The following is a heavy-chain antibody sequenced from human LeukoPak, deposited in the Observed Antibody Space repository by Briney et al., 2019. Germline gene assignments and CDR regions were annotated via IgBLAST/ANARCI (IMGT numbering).Heavy chain of an antibody. CDR1: GFSFSNAW. V-gene: IGHV3-15*01. Sequence: NPGGSLRLSCAVSGFSFSNAWMNWVRQAPGKGLEWVGRIKKKADGGTSDCGAPVRGRFTISRDDSKDTLFLQMNNLKMEDTGVYYCVTDFNHDYGDYLGAFNIWGQGTVVTVSS. CDR3: VTDFNHDYGDYLGAFNI. CDR2: IKKKADGGTS. J-gene: IGHJ3*02. D-gene: IGHD4-17*01.